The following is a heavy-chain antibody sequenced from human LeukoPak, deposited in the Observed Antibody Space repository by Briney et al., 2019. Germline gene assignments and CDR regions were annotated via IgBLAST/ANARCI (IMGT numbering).Heavy chain of an antibody. CDR1: GGSISSYY. J-gene: IGHJ4*02. D-gene: IGHD3-16*01. CDR2: ISGSGST. CDR3: AREETSTVWD. Sequence: SETLSLTCTVSGGSISSYYWNWIWQPAGKRLEWIGRISGSGSTNYNPSLKSRVTMSVDTSKNHFSLKLSSVTAADTAVYYCAREETSTVWDWGQGTLVTVSS. V-gene: IGHV4-4*07.